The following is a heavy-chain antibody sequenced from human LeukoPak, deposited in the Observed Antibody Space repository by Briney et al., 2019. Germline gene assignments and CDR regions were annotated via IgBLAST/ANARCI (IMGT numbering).Heavy chain of an antibody. J-gene: IGHJ4*02. D-gene: IGHD1-26*01. CDR3: ASSGSYRFDY. V-gene: IGHV3-48*02. CDR2: ITASGTAM. Sequence: QPGRSLRLSCAASGFTFSSYGMHWVRQAPGKGLEWVSHITASGTAMFYADSVKGRFTISRDNAKNSLYLQMNSLRDEDTAAYYCASSGSYRFDYWGQGTLVTVSS. CDR1: GFTFSSYG.